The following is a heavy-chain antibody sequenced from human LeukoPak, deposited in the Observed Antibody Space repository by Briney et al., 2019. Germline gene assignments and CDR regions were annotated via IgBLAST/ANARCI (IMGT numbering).Heavy chain of an antibody. CDR2: IEQDGGET. CDR1: GFTFSSYW. J-gene: IGHJ4*02. D-gene: IGHD6-19*01. V-gene: IGHV3-7*01. Sequence: HPGGSLRLSCAASGFTFSSYWMTWVRQAPGKGLEWVANIEQDGGETYYVDSVKGRFTISRDNAKNSLSLQMNSLRAEDTAVYYCARRGIISGWYWAYYFDYWGQGTLVTVSS. CDR3: ARRGIISGWYWAYYFDY.